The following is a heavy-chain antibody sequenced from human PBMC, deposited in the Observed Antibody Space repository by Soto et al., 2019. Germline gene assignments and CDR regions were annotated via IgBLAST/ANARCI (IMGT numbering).Heavy chain of an antibody. V-gene: IGHV2-70*04. CDR3: AKTGTDGSWFDP. J-gene: IGHJ5*02. CDR1: GLSLSTSGMR. D-gene: IGHD1-1*01. Sequence: SGPTLVNPTETLTLTCTVSGLSLSTSGMRVSWIRQPPGKALQWLARIDWDDDKFYTTSLRTRLTISKDTSKNQVVLTMTNMDPVDTATYYCAKTGTDGSWFDPWGQGTQVTVSS. CDR2: IDWDDDK.